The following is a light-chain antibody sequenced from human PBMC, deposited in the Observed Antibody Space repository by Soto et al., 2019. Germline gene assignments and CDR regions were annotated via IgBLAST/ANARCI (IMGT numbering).Light chain of an antibody. V-gene: IGKV1-17*01. CDR1: QGIRNA. J-gene: IGKJ4*01. Sequence: DIQMTQSPSSLSAYVGDKVTITCRASQGIRNALAWYQQKPGKAPKRLIYGASTLQSGVPSRFSGSGSATEFTLTITSLQPEDFATYYCVQHGTDPLTFGGGTKVDIK. CDR2: GAS. CDR3: VQHGTDPLT.